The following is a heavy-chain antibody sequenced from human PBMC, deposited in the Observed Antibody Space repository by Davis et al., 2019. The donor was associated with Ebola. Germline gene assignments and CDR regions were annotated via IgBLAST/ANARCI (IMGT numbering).Heavy chain of an antibody. Sequence: ASVKVSCKASGYTLTDYQMHWVRQAPGQGLEWMGGINPISGDTNYAEIFQGRVTMTRDTSLSAVYMELTSLRSDDTAVYYCARDLSYSYYYHYYGMDVWGQGTTVTVSS. CDR3: ARDLSYSYYYHYYGMDV. CDR1: GYTLTDYQ. D-gene: IGHD3-10*01. J-gene: IGHJ6*02. CDR2: INPISGDT. V-gene: IGHV1-2*02.